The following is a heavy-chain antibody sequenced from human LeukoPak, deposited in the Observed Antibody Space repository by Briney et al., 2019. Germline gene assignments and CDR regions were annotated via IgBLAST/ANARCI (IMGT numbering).Heavy chain of an antibody. Sequence: PSETLSLTRSVSGASVSDGSYYWSWIRQPPGKGLEWIGFLYYSGRTNYSPSLSGRVSTSIDTSKNRFSLNLTSVTAADTAVYYCARGLSTGREDYFDFWGQGTLVSVSS. CDR1: GASVSDGSYY. CDR2: LYYSGRT. J-gene: IGHJ4*02. CDR3: ARGLSTGREDYFDF. V-gene: IGHV4-61*03. D-gene: IGHD1-1*01.